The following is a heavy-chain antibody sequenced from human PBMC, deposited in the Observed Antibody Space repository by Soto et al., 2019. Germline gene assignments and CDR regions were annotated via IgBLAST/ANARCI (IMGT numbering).Heavy chain of an antibody. CDR3: ARLEYSSGWYKGGGMDV. CDR1: GGTFSSYA. Sequence: SVKVSCKASGGTFSSYAISWVRQAPGQGLEWMGGIIPIFGTANYAQKFQGRVTITADESTSTAYMELSSLRSEDTAVYYCARLEYSSGWYKGGGMDVWGQGTTVTVSS. J-gene: IGHJ6*02. V-gene: IGHV1-69*13. D-gene: IGHD6-19*01. CDR2: IIPIFGTA.